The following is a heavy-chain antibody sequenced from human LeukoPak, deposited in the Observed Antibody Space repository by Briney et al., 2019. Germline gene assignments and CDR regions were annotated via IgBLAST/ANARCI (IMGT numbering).Heavy chain of an antibody. V-gene: IGHV3-11*01. Sequence: GGSLRLSCAASGFTFGDYYMSWVRQAPGKGLEWVSYIGSGGRTMYYADSVTGRFTISRDNAKNSLYLQMNSLRAEDTAVYYCARIDNSGYSNFDYWGQGTLVTVSS. D-gene: IGHD3-22*01. J-gene: IGHJ4*02. CDR3: ARIDNSGYSNFDY. CDR1: GFTFGDYY. CDR2: IGSGGRTM.